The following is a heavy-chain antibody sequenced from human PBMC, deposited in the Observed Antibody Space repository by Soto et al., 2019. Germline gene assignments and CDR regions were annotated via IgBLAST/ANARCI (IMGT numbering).Heavy chain of an antibody. J-gene: IGHJ4*02. V-gene: IGHV3-72*01. CDR3: ARGPRGLYHHDY. D-gene: IGHD2-2*01. CDR1: GFTFSGHY. Sequence: GGSLRLSCAASGFTFSGHYMDWVRQAPGKGLEWVGRIRNKANNYATEYAASVKGRFTISGDDSKNSLYLQMNSLETEDTAVYSCARGPRGLYHHDYWGQGALVTVSS. CDR2: IRNKANNYAT.